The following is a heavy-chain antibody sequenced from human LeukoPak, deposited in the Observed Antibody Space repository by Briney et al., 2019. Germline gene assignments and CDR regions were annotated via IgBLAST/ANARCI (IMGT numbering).Heavy chain of an antibody. D-gene: IGHD3-3*01. Sequence: DSVKGRFTISRDNSMNTLYLEMNSLRAEDTAVYYCARERERFLNLWGRGTLVTVSS. J-gene: IGHJ5*02. CDR3: ARERERFLNL. V-gene: IGHV3-30*01.